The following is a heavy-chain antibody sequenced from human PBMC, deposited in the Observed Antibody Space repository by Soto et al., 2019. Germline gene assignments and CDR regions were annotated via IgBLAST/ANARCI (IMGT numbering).Heavy chain of an antibody. CDR3: ANGAINIWYGMDV. CDR1: GFTFSSYG. Sequence: SGGSLRLSCAASGFTFSSYGMHWVRQAPGKGLEWVAVISYDGSNKYYADSVKDRFTISRDNSKNTLYLQMDSLRAEDTAVYYCANGAINIWYGMDVWGQGTTVTVSS. J-gene: IGHJ6*02. CDR2: ISYDGSNK. V-gene: IGHV3-30*18. D-gene: IGHD2-2*02.